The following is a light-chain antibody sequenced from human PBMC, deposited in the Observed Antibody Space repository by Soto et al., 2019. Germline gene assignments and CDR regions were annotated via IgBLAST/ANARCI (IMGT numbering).Light chain of an antibody. CDR1: HDIRRD. V-gene: IGKV1-6*01. CDR3: LQDFDYPWT. CDR2: GSS. Sequence: AIQLTQSPSSLSASVGDSATITCRASHDIRRDLAWYQQRPGKAPKILIYGSSDLQRGVPSRFSGSGSGTDFSLTIISLQPEDFATYFCLQDFDYPWTFGQGTKVDIK. J-gene: IGKJ1*01.